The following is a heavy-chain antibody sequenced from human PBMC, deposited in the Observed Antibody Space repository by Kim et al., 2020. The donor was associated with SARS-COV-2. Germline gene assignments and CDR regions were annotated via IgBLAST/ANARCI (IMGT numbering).Heavy chain of an antibody. J-gene: IGHJ4*02. CDR3: ARDQGGTSIVGAFDY. D-gene: IGHD1-26*01. Sequence: SVKGRLTTSKANAKNSLYLQTNSLRPEDTAVYYCARDQGGTSIVGAFDYWGQGTLVTVSS. V-gene: IGHV3-11*04.